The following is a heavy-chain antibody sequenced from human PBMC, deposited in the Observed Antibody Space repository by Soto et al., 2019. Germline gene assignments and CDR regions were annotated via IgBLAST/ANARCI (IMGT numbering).Heavy chain of an antibody. CDR2: IYSSGRP. J-gene: IGHJ4*02. Sequence: WTWIRQHPGKGLEWIGYIYSSGRPHYSPSLKSRVVISMDMSKNQFSLKLSSVTAADTAVYFCAGDGGKSDLYFDSWGQGTLVTVSS. V-gene: IGHV4-31*02. CDR3: AGDGGKSDLYFDS. D-gene: IGHD2-15*01.